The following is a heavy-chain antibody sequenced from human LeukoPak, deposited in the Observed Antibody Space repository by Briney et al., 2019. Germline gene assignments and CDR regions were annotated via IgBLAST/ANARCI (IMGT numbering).Heavy chain of an antibody. CDR2: IWYDGSNK. CDR1: GFTFSSYG. J-gene: IGHJ4*02. Sequence: VGSLRLSCAASGFTFSSYGMHWVRQAPGKGLEWVAVIWYDGSNKYYADSVKGRFTISRDNSKNTLYLQMNSLRAEDTAVYYCARDDSGSYRGQFDYWGQGTLVTVSS. D-gene: IGHD1-26*01. CDR3: ARDDSGSYRGQFDY. V-gene: IGHV3-33*01.